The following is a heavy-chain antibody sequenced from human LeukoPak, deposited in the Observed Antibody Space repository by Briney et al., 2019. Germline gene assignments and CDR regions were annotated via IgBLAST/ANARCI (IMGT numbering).Heavy chain of an antibody. CDR2: IYYSGST. D-gene: IGHD6-19*01. V-gene: IGHV4-39*07. J-gene: IGHJ4*02. CDR1: GGSISSSSYY. Sequence: SETLSLTCTVSGGSISSSSYYWGWIRQPPGKGLEWIGSIYYSGSTYYNPSLKSRVTISVDTSKNQFSLKLSSVTAADTAVYYCARSGRTVADAFYWGQGTLVTVSS. CDR3: ARSGRTVADAFY.